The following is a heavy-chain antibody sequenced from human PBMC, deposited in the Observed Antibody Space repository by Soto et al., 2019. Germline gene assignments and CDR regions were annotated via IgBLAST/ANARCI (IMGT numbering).Heavy chain of an antibody. CDR1: GGSLISYA. D-gene: IGHD3-16*01. CDR3: ARSPRGTYYYYYGMDV. CDR2: IIPIFGTA. V-gene: IGHV1-69*01. Sequence: SVKVSCKASGGSLISYASIWVRQAPGQGLEWMGGIIPIFGTANYAQKFQCRVTITADESTSTAYMELSSLRSEDTAVYYCARSPRGTYYYYYGMDVCGQRTTVTVSS. J-gene: IGHJ6*02.